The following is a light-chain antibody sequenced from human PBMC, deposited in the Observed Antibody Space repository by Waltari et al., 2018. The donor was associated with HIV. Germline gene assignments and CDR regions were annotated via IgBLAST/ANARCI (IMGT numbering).Light chain of an antibody. CDR2: ANG. CDR3: QTWDSGLNAIV. V-gene: IGLV1-51*01. CDR1: TSNIAKNF. Sequence: QSLLTQPPSVSAAPGQQVTISCSGNTSNIAKNFVSWYRHAPGAAPILLIFANGHRAAGTPDRVSASTFGASAALTITALQGDDEADYYCQTWDSGLNAIVFGAGTKLTVL. J-gene: IGLJ2*01.